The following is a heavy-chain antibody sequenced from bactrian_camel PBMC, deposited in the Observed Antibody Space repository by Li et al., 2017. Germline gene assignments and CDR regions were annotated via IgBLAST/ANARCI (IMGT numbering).Heavy chain of an antibody. D-gene: IGHD6*01. CDR1: GVTFDTNH. CDR3: ATGYGSSSLSTP. CDR2: ISTDGELT. Sequence: HVQLVESGGGSVQAGGSLRLSCIASGVTFDTNHMGWFRQAPGKEREGVAAISTDGELTYYADTVKGRFTISRDSAKNTLYLQMNSLKSEDTALYYCATGYGSSSLSTPRGQGTQVTVS. V-gene: IGHV3S54*01. J-gene: IGHJ4*01.